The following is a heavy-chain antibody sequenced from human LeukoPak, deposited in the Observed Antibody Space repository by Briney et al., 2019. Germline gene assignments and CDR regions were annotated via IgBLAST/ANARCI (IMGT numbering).Heavy chain of an antibody. D-gene: IGHD1-26*01. CDR2: IKQDGSEK. J-gene: IGHJ6*02. CDR3: ARELLLVNYYYGMDV. Sequence: PGGSLRLSCAASGFTFSSYAMSWVRQAPGKGLEWVANIKQDGSEKYYVDSVKGRFTISRDNAKNSLYLQMNSLRAEDTAVYYCARELLLVNYYYGMDVWGQGTTVTVSS. V-gene: IGHV3-7*01. CDR1: GFTFSSYA.